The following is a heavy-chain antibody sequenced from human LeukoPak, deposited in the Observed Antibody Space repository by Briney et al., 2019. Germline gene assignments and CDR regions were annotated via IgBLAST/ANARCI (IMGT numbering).Heavy chain of an antibody. CDR1: GFTFSSYG. V-gene: IGHV3-33*01. D-gene: IGHD3-22*01. CDR2: IWYDGSNK. Sequence: GGSLRLSCAASGFTFSSYGMHWVRQAPGKGLEWVAVIWYDGSNKYYADSVKGRFTISRDNSKNTLYLQMNSLRAEDTAVYYCARSVFTMIVVGPSFDYWGQGTLVTVSS. J-gene: IGHJ4*02. CDR3: ARSVFTMIVVGPSFDY.